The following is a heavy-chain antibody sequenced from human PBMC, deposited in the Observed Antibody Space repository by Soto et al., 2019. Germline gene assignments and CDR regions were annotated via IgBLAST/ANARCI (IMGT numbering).Heavy chain of an antibody. Sequence: QITLKESGPTRVKPTQTLTLTCTLSGFSLNTAGGGVVWIRQPPGKALEWLALIYWNDDKRYSPSLNNRLTITRDTSRNQVVLTMTNMAPDATGTYYCAHRPNWGINGLGAWGQGTSVTVSS. J-gene: IGHJ6*02. CDR3: AHRPNWGINGLGA. CDR2: IYWNDDK. D-gene: IGHD7-27*01. V-gene: IGHV2-5*01. CDR1: GFSLNTAGGG.